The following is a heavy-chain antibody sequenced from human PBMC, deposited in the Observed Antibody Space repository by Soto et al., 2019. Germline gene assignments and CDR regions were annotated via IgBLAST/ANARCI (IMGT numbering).Heavy chain of an antibody. D-gene: IGHD3-3*01. V-gene: IGHV3-30-3*01. J-gene: IGHJ6*02. CDR3: ARDIQRITIFGVVKNYYYYYGMDV. Sequence: GGSLRLSCAASGFTFSSYAMHWVRQAPGKGLEWVAVISYDGSNKDYADSVKGRFTISRDNSKNTLYLQMNSLRAEDTAVYYCARDIQRITIFGVVKNYYYYYGMDVWGQGTTVTVSS. CDR1: GFTFSSYA. CDR2: ISYDGSNK.